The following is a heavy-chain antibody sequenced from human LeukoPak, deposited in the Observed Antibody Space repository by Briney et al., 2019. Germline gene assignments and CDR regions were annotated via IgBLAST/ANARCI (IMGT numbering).Heavy chain of an antibody. CDR3: ASIHYDILTGYFDY. J-gene: IGHJ4*02. Sequence: SETLSLTCTVSGASISNDYWVWTWIRQPPGKGLEWIGYIYYSGSTNYNPSLKSRVTISVDTSKNQFSLKLSSVTAADTAVYYCASIHYDILTGYFDYWGQGTLVTVSS. CDR1: GASISNDY. D-gene: IGHD3-9*01. CDR2: IYYSGST. V-gene: IGHV4-59*12.